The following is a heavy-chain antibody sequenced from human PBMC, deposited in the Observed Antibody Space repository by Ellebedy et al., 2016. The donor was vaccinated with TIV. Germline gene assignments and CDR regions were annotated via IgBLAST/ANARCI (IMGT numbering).Heavy chain of an antibody. CDR3: ATVLRLPGYYYGSGSYPY. J-gene: IGHJ4*02. Sequence: AALVKVSCKASVGTFSSYAISWVRQAPGHGLEWMGGIIPIFGTANYAQKFQGRVTITADESTSTAYMELSSLRSEDTAVYYCATVLRLPGYYYGSGSYPYWGQGTLVTVSS. CDR2: IIPIFGTA. CDR1: VGTFSSYA. D-gene: IGHD3-10*01. V-gene: IGHV1-69*13.